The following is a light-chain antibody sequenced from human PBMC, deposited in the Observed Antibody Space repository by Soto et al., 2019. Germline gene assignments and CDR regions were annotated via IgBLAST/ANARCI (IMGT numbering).Light chain of an antibody. V-gene: IGKV1-39*01. CDR2: GAS. CDR1: QSMSTY. CDR3: QQRYNTPLT. Sequence: DIQMTQSPSSLSASVGDRVTITCRASQSMSTYLNWFQQKPGKAPNVLIYGASSLQSGVPSRFSGSGSGTDFTLTISSLQPEDVATYYCQQRYNTPLTFGGGTKVEIK. J-gene: IGKJ4*01.